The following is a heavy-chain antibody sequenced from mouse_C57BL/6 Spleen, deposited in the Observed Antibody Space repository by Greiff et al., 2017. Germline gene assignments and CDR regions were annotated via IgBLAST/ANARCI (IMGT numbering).Heavy chain of an antibody. CDR2: INYDGSST. V-gene: IGHV5-16*01. Sequence: EVKLMESEGGLVQPGSSMKLSCTASGFTFSDYYMAWVRQVPEKGLEWVANINYDGSSTYYLDSLKSRFIISRDNAKNILYLQMSSLKSEDTATYYCARGGGGYYFDYWGQGTTLTVSS. CDR1: GFTFSDYY. D-gene: IGHD1-1*02. J-gene: IGHJ2*01. CDR3: ARGGGGYYFDY.